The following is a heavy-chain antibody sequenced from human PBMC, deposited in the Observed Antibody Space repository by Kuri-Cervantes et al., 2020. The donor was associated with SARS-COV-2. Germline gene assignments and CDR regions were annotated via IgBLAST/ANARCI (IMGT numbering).Heavy chain of an antibody. D-gene: IGHD1-26*01. V-gene: IGHV3-43*01. Sequence: LKISCAASGFTIDDYAMHWVRQAPGKGLEWVSLINRSGGSGAYTYYADSVKGRFTISRDNSDNSLYLQMNSLTPEDTVIYYCVRGVNTGSYYNFAYWGQGTPVTVSS. J-gene: IGHJ4*02. CDR1: GFTIDDYA. CDR3: VRGVNTGSYYNFAY. CDR2: INRSGGSGAYT.